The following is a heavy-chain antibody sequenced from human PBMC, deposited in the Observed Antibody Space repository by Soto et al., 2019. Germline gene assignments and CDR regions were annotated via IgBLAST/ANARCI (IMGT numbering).Heavy chain of an antibody. CDR3: AREGYDILTGAHYGMDV. D-gene: IGHD3-9*01. J-gene: IGHJ6*02. Sequence: GGSLRLSCAASGFTFSSYDMHWVRQATGKGLEWVSAIGTAGDPYYPGSVKGRFTISSENAKNPLYLQMNSLRAGDTAVYYCAREGYDILTGAHYGMDVWGQGTTVTVSS. CDR2: IGTAGDP. V-gene: IGHV3-13*05. CDR1: GFTFSSYD.